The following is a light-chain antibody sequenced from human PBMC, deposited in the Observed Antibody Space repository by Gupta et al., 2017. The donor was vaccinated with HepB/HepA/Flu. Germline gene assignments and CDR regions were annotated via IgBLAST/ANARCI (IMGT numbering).Light chain of an antibody. J-gene: IGLJ1*01. V-gene: IGLV2-11*01. CDR1: RIDVGGYSY. CDR2: DVS. CDR3: VWDAASDRFYV. Sequence: SLPQHRPVYGSHDRPVTISFTGTRIDVGGYSYVSWYQQHPGEAAKLIIYDVSKRPAGVPDRFSGSKCSNAALLISTGLQADDEADYYCVWDAASDRFYVFGSGTKVTVL.